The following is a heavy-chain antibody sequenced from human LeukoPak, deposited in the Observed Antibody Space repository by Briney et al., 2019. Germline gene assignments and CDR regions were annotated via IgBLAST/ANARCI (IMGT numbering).Heavy chain of an antibody. J-gene: IGHJ4*02. CDR1: GGSISSGRYY. Sequence: SETLSLTCTVSGGSISSGRYYWSWIRQPAGKGLEWIGHIYTSGSTNYNPSLKSRVTISVDTSKNQFSLKLSSVTATDTAVYYCARGYYDILTGHIPYYFGYWGQGTLVTVSS. D-gene: IGHD3-9*01. V-gene: IGHV4-61*09. CDR3: ARGYYDILTGHIPYYFGY. CDR2: IYTSGST.